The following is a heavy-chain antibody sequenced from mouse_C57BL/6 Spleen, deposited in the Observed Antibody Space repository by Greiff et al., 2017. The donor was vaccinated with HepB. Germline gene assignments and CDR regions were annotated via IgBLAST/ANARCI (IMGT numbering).Heavy chain of an antibody. CDR2: INPNNGGT. D-gene: IGHD1-1*01. V-gene: IGHV1-18*01. J-gene: IGHJ2*01. CDR3: ARSGTTVVATDFDY. Sequence: EVKLMESGPELVKPGASVKIPCKASGYTFTDYNMDWVKQSHGKSLEWIGDINPNNGGTIYNQKFKGKATLTVDKSSSTAYMELRSLTSEDTAVYYCARSGTTVVATDFDYWGQGTTLTVSS. CDR1: GYTFTDYN.